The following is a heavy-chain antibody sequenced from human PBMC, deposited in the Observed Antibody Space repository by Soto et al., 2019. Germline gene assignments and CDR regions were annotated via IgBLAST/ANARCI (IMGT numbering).Heavy chain of an antibody. CDR3: VSLSRSPDALLSFGDQ. CDR1: GFIFSGHW. CDR2: IKEDGSEK. J-gene: IGHJ4*02. V-gene: IGHV3-7*03. Sequence: GGSLRLSCAASGFIFSGHWMSWVRQSPEKGLEWVANIKEDGSEKYYLDSVEGRFIISRDNAHNSLFLQMNSLRAEDTAVYYCVSLSRSPDALLSFGDQWGQGTLVTVSS. D-gene: IGHD3-10*01.